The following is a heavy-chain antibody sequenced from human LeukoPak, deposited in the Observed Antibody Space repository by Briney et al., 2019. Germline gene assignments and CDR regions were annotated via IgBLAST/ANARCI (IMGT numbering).Heavy chain of an antibody. CDR2: IYHSGST. CDR3: ARKIGSSGAFDI. V-gene: IGHV4-4*02. J-gene: IGHJ3*02. CDR1: GGPISSTNW. D-gene: IGHD1-26*01. Sequence: KSSGTLSLTCAVSGGPISSTNWWSWVRQPPGKGLEWIGEIYHSGSTNYNPSLRSRITISVDKSKDQFSLRLSSVTAADTAVYYCARKIGSSGAFDIWGQGTMVTASS.